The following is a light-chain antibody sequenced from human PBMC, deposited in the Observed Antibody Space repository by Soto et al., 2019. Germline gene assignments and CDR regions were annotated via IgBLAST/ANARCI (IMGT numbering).Light chain of an antibody. Sequence: DIQMTQSPSSLSASLGDRVTVTCRPSQNITKFLNWYQEKPGKAPKVLIYVTSNLENGVPPRFSGGGSGTEFTLTISSLQHEDYATYYCRQTYSAAGTFGQGTRVEV. CDR2: VTS. CDR3: RQTYSAAGT. J-gene: IGKJ1*01. CDR1: QNITKF. V-gene: IGKV1-39*01.